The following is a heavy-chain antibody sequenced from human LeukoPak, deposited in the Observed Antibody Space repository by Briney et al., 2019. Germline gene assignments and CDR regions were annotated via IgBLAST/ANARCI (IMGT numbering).Heavy chain of an antibody. V-gene: IGHV3-7*03. CDR2: IKQDGSEK. J-gene: IGHJ4*02. CDR3: ARVGKQVAADY. D-gene: IGHD2-15*01. Sequence: GGSLRLSCAASGFTFSSYWMSWVRQAPGKGLEWVANIKQDGSEKYYVDSVKGRFTISRDNAKNSLYLRMNSLRAEDTAVYYCARVGKQVAADYWGQGTLVTVSS. CDR1: GFTFSSYW.